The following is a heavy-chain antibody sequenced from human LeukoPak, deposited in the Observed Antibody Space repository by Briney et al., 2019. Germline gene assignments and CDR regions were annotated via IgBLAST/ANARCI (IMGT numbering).Heavy chain of an antibody. D-gene: IGHD1-26*01. CDR2: ISGSGGST. CDR1: GITFTKAW. Sequence: GGSLRLSCAASGITFTKAWMSWVRQAPGKGLEWVSAISGSGGSTYYADSVKGRFTISRDNAESSLYLQLSSLGAEDTAVYYSVRGGLYHYSGTSGDYWGQGTLVTVSS. V-gene: IGHV3-21*06. CDR3: VRGGLYHYSGTSGDY. J-gene: IGHJ4*02.